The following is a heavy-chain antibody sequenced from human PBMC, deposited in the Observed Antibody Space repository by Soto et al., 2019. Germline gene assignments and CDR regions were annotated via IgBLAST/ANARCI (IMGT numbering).Heavy chain of an antibody. CDR2: ISSSGGST. D-gene: IGHD1-26*01. J-gene: IGHJ6*02. Sequence: EVQLLESGGGLVQPGGSLRLSCAASGFTFSSYAMSWVRQAPGKGLEWVSTISSSGGSTYYADSVKGRFTISRDNSKNTQYLQMNSLRAEDTAVEYCAKERWEGDGMDVWGQGTTVTVSS. CDR3: AKERWEGDGMDV. V-gene: IGHV3-23*01. CDR1: GFTFSSYA.